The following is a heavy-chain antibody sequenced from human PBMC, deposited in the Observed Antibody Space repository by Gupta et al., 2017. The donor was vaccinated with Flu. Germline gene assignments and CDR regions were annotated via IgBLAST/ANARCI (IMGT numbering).Heavy chain of an antibody. J-gene: IGHJ2*01. Sequence: EVQLVESGGGLVQPGGSLRLSCAASGFTFSSYDMHWVRQATGKGLEWVSAIGTAGDTYYPGSVKGRFTISRENAKNSLYLQMNSLRAGDTAVYYCARSNNVGYSSGWLKIHWYFDLWGRGTLVTVSS. CDR1: GFTFSSYD. D-gene: IGHD6-19*01. V-gene: IGHV3-13*04. CDR2: IGTAGDT. CDR3: ARSNNVGYSSGWLKIHWYFDL.